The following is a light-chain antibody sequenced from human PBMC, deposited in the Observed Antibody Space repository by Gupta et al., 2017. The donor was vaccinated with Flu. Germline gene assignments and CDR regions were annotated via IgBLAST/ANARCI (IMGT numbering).Light chain of an antibody. V-gene: IGLV1-51*01. CDR3: GTWDSSLSAPNWV. Sequence: QSVLTQPPSVSAAPGQKVTISCSGRSSNIGNNYVSWYQQLPGTAPKLLIYDNNKRPSGIPDRFSGSKSGTSATLGITGLQTGDEADYYCGTWDSSLSAPNWVFGGGTKLTVL. CDR1: SSNIGNNY. CDR2: DNN. J-gene: IGLJ3*02.